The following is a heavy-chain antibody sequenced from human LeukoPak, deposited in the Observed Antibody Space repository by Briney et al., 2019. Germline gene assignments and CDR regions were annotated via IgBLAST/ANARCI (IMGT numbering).Heavy chain of an antibody. J-gene: IGHJ3*02. CDR2: IKDDGNEQ. D-gene: IGHD3-3*01. Sequence: TGGSPRLSCVASGFIFSSYWMSWVRQAPGKGLEWVANIKDDGNEQYYVDSVRGRFTILRDNAKNSLYLQMNSLRVEDTAMYYCARDPYFDAFDMWGQGTMVTVSS. V-gene: IGHV3-7*01. CDR3: ARDPYFDAFDM. CDR1: GFIFSSYW.